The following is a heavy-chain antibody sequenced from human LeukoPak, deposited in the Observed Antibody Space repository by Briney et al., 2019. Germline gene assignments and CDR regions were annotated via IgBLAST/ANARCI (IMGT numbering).Heavy chain of an antibody. CDR3: AKDLGSVVTPPSLDY. CDR1: GFTFNSYW. J-gene: IGHJ4*02. V-gene: IGHV3-7*03. Sequence: PGGSLRLSCAASGFTFNSYWMNWVRQAPGKGLEWVANIKRDGSEKYYVDSVKGRFTISRDNAKSSLDLQMNSLRVEDTAVYYCAKDLGSVVTPPSLDYWGQGTLVTVSS. D-gene: IGHD4-23*01. CDR2: IKRDGSEK.